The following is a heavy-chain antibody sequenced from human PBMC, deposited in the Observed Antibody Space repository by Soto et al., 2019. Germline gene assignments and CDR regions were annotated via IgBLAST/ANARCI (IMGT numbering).Heavy chain of an antibody. V-gene: IGHV4-34*01. CDR1: GGSFSGYY. CDR3: ASLADPYYYYGMDV. Sequence: PSETLSLTCAVYGGSFSGYYWSWIRQPPGKGLEWIGEINHSGSTNYNPSLKSRVTISVDTSKNQFSLNLSSVTAADTAVYYCASLADPYYYYGMDVWGQGTTVTVSS. J-gene: IGHJ6*02. CDR2: INHSGST.